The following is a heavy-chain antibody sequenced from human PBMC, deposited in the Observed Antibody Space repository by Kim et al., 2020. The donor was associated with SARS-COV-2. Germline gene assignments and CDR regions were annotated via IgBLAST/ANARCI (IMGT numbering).Heavy chain of an antibody. D-gene: IGHD5-12*01. V-gene: IGHV4-59*01. CDR3: ARAWDRVAFDI. Sequence: TNYNPSLKSRVTISVDTSKNQFSRKLSSVTAADTAVYYCARAWDRVAFDIWGQGTMVTVSS. CDR2: T. J-gene: IGHJ3*02.